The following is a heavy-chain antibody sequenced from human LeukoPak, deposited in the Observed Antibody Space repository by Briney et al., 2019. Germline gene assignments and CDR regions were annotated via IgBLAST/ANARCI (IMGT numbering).Heavy chain of an antibody. D-gene: IGHD3-3*01. Sequence: PGGSLRLSCAASGFTFSSYWMSWVRQAPGKGLEWVANIKQDGSEKYYVDSVKGRFTISRDNAKNSLYLQMNSLRAEDTAVYYCARTITIFVLYYFDYWGQGTLVTVSS. CDR3: ARTITIFVLYYFDY. CDR2: IKQDGSEK. V-gene: IGHV3-7*01. J-gene: IGHJ4*02. CDR1: GFTFSSYW.